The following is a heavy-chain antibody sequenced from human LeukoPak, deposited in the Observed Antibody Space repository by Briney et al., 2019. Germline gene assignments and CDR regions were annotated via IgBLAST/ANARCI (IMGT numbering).Heavy chain of an antibody. Sequence: GGSLTLSCAGSGFTFSGYAMSWVRQAPGQGLEWVSAISDSGDYTSYADSVRGRFTISRDNSRNTLYLQMISLRPEDTAVYYCAKDTSIGKYCTNGVCSPFDYWGQGTLVTVSS. V-gene: IGHV3-23*01. CDR2: ISDSGDYT. D-gene: IGHD2-8*01. J-gene: IGHJ4*02. CDR1: GFTFSGYA. CDR3: AKDTSIGKYCTNGVCSPFDY.